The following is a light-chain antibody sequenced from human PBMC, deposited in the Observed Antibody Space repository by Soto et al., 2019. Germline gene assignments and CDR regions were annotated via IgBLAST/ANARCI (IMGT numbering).Light chain of an antibody. J-gene: IGKJ1*01. CDR2: GIS. CDR3: QQYTDWPLT. Sequence: EVVMTQSPATLSVSPGERATLSCRASRSVASNYLAWYQQKPGQAPRLLMYGISSRATGVPDRFSGSGSGTDFTLTISRLEPEDFAVYYCQQYTDWPLTFGQ. V-gene: IGKV3-20*01. CDR1: RSVASNY.